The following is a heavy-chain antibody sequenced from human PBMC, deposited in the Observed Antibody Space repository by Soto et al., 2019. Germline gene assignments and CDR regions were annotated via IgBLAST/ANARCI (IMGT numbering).Heavy chain of an antibody. Sequence: QVQLVQSGAEVKKPGSSVKVSCKASGDTFSSYAISWVRQAPGQGLEWMGGIIPIFGTANYAQKFQGRVTITADESTSTAYMELSSLRSEDTAVYYCARSWERYDFWSAHPPYYYGMDVWGQGTTVTVSS. V-gene: IGHV1-69*12. CDR1: GDTFSSYA. D-gene: IGHD3-3*01. CDR2: IIPIFGTA. CDR3: ARSWERYDFWSAHPPYYYGMDV. J-gene: IGHJ6*02.